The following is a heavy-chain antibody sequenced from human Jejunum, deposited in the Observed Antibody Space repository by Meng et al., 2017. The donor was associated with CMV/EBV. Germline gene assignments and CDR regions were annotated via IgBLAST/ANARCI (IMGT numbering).Heavy chain of an antibody. V-gene: IGHV3-7*01. CDR3: ARNYPRNCASINCPGAYDI. CDR1: W. J-gene: IGHJ3*02. Sequence: WMTWVGHFPGKGLEWVANINFDGSVEYYVDSVRGRFTIARDNAKNSLSLQMNSLRAEDTAVYYCARNYPRNCASINCPGAYDIWGQGTVVT. D-gene: IGHD2-2*01. CDR2: INFDGSVE.